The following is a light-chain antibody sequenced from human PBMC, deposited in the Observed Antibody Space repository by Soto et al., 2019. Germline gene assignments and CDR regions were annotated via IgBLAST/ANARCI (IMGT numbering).Light chain of an antibody. Sequence: DIQVTQSPSTLSASIGDRVTITCRASQSISTRLAWFQQKPGRAPKLLLYQASSLESGVPSRFSGSGSGTPFSLTISSLQPEDFATYYCKQYNRYWTFGQGTKVEIK. V-gene: IGKV1-5*03. CDR3: KQYNRYWT. J-gene: IGKJ1*01. CDR2: QAS. CDR1: QSISTR.